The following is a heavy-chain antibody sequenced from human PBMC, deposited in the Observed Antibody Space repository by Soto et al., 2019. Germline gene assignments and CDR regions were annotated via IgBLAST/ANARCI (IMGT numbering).Heavy chain of an antibody. CDR3: AKGGDGYNHYFDY. J-gene: IGHJ4*02. CDR1: GFTFSSYG. V-gene: IGHV3-30*18. CDR2: ISYDGSYK. D-gene: IGHD5-12*01. Sequence: VGSLRLSCAASGFTFSSYGMHWVRQAPGKGLEWVAVISYDGSYKYFADSVKGRFTFSRDSSKNTLYLQMNSLRTEDTAVYYCAKGGDGYNHYFDYWGLGTLVTVSS.